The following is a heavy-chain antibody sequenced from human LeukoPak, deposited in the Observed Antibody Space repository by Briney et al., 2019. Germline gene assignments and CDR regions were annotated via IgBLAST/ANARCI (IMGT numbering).Heavy chain of an antibody. CDR1: GFTFSSYS. V-gene: IGHV3-30*18. Sequence: PGGSLRLSCAASGFTFSSYSMNWVRQAPGKGLEWVALISYDGSNKYYADSVKGRFTISRDNSKNTLYLQVNSLRAEDTAVYYCAKDPRRYSRTGGYFEYWGQGTLVTVSS. D-gene: IGHD6-13*01. CDR3: AKDPRRYSRTGGYFEY. CDR2: ISYDGSNK. J-gene: IGHJ4*02.